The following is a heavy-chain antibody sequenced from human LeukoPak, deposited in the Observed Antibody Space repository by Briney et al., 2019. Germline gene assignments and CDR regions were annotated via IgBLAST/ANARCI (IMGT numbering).Heavy chain of an antibody. Sequence: ASVKVSCKASGYTFTSYDINWVRQATGQGLEWMGWMNPNSGNTGYAQKFQGRVTMTRNTSISTAYMELSSLRSEDTAVYYCARGPTYHDILTGYPYYYHGMDVWGQGTTVTVSS. CDR2: MNPNSGNT. CDR3: ARGPTYHDILTGYPYYYHGMDV. J-gene: IGHJ6*02. V-gene: IGHV1-8*01. CDR1: GYTFTSYD. D-gene: IGHD3-9*01.